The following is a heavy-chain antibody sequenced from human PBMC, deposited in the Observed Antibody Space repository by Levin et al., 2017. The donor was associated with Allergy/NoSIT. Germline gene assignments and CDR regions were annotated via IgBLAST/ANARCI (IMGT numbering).Heavy chain of an antibody. Sequence: GASVKVSCKASGYNFGSDGISWVRQAPGQGLEWMGWISAYDGITNYAQKIQGRVTMTTDRSTRTAYMELRSLRSDDTAVYYCVRDLGAATDRWATYNYYSGMDVWGQGTTVTVSS. CDR1: GYNFGSDG. CDR3: VRDLGAATDRWATYNYYSGMDV. CDR2: ISAYDGIT. D-gene: IGHD2-15*01. V-gene: IGHV1-18*01. J-gene: IGHJ6*02.